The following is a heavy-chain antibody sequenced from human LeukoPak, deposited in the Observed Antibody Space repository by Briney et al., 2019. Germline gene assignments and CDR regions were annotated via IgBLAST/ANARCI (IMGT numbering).Heavy chain of an antibody. CDR2: IYHSGST. V-gene: IGHV4-30-2*01. D-gene: IGHD3-22*01. CDR3: ARTYYYDSSGSRPLDY. J-gene: IGHJ4*02. CDR1: GGSISSGGYY. Sequence: PSETLSFTCTVSGGSISSGGYYWSWIRQPPGKGLEWIGYIYHSGSTYYNPSLKSRVTISVDRSKNQFSLKLSSVTAADTAVYYCARTYYYDSSGSRPLDYWGQGTLVTVSS.